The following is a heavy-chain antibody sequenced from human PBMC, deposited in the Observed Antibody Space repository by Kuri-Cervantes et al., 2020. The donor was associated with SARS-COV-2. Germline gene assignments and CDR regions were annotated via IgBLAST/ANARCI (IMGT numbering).Heavy chain of an antibody. Sequence: GGSLRLSCAASGFTFSSYWMSWVRQAPGKGLEWVANIKQDGSEKYYVDSVKGRFTISRDNAKNSLYPQMNSLRAEDTAVYYCARSMVRGVARFDYWGQGTLVTVSS. D-gene: IGHD3-10*01. CDR2: IKQDGSEK. CDR3: ARSMVRGVARFDY. CDR1: GFTFSSYW. J-gene: IGHJ4*02. V-gene: IGHV3-7*01.